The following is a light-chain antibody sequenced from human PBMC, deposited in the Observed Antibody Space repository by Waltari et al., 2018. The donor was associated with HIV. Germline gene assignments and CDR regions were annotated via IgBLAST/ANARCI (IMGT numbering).Light chain of an antibody. CDR3: ASFTGDNTVM. V-gene: IGLV2-14*03. Sequence: AVTQPASVSGLPGQSTTISCTGGDSDFGLYNFVSWYQQHSGKPPKLILYDVDSRASGVSHRFSGSMSGNTASLTISGLRAEDEAHYYCASFTGDNTVMFGGGTEVTVL. CDR1: DSDFGLYNF. J-gene: IGLJ3*02. CDR2: DVD.